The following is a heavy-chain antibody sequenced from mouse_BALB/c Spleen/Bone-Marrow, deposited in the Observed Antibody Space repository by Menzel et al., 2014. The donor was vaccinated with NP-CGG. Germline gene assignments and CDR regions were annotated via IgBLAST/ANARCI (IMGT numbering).Heavy chain of an antibody. D-gene: IGHD2-14*01. J-gene: IGHJ4*01. V-gene: IGHV1-67*01. CDR1: GYTFTDYG. Sequence: QVQLQQSGPELVRPGVSVKISCKGSGYTFTDYGMHWVKQSHAKSLEWIGLISLYSGNTNYNQKFKDKATMTVDKSSSTANIELARLTSEDSAIYYCARGDYRYDETMDYWGQGTSVTVSS. CDR3: ARGDYRYDETMDY. CDR2: ISLYSGNT.